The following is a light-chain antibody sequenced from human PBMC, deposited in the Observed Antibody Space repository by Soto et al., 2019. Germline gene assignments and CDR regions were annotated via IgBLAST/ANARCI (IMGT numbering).Light chain of an antibody. Sequence: QSVLTQPPSASGSPGQSVTISCTGTSSDIGGYNYVSWYQQLPGKAPQFIIYEVSKRPSGVPDRFSGSKSGNTASLTVSGLQAEDEADYYCTSYAGSNNWIFGGGTKLTVL. J-gene: IGLJ2*01. V-gene: IGLV2-8*01. CDR1: SSDIGGYNY. CDR2: EVS. CDR3: TSYAGSNNWI.